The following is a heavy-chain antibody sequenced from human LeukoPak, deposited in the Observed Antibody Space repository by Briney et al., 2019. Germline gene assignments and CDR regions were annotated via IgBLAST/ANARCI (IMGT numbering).Heavy chain of an antibody. V-gene: IGHV3-30*02. CDR1: GFTFSSYG. J-gene: IGHJ5*02. CDR2: IRYDGSNK. D-gene: IGHD3-10*01. CDR3: AGGFDYYGSGSYNIGSNWFDP. Sequence: GGSLRLSCAASGFTFSSYGMHWVRQAPGKGLEWVAFIRYDGSNKYYADSVKGRFTISRDNSKNTLYLQMNSLRAEDTAVYYCAGGFDYYGSGSYNIGSNWFDPWGQGTLVTVSS.